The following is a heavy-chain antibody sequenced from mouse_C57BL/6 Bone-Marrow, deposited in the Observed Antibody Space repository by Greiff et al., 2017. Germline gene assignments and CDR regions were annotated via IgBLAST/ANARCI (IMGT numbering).Heavy chain of an antibody. CDR2: IWWDDDK. J-gene: IGHJ1*03. D-gene: IGHD2-2*01. Sequence: QVTLKVSGPGLLQPSQTLSLTCSFSGFSLSTFGMGVGWIRQPSGKSLEWLAHIWWDDDKYYNPALKSRLTLSKDTSKNQVFLKIANVDTADTATYYSARMGPPPYGYDPSYWYFDVWGTGTTGTVSS. V-gene: IGHV8-8*01. CDR3: ARMGPPPYGYDPSYWYFDV. CDR1: GFSLSTFGMG.